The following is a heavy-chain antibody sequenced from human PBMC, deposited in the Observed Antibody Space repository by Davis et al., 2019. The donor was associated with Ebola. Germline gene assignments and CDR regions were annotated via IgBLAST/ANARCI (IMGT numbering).Heavy chain of an antibody. CDR1: GFTFYNYA. J-gene: IGHJ4*02. D-gene: IGHD2-2*01. Sequence: GESLKISCAASGFTFYNYAMSWVRQAPGKGLEWVSAITGSGGSTYYADSVRGRFTISRDNSKNTLYLQMNGLRVEDTAIYYCAKDLGNCISSSCLMFDHWGQGTLVTVSS. CDR3: AKDLGNCISSSCLMFDH. V-gene: IGHV3-23*01. CDR2: ITGSGGST.